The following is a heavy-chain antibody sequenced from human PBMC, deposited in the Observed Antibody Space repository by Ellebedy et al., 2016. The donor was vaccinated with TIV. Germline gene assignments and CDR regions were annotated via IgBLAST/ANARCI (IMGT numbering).Heavy chain of an antibody. Sequence: MPSETLSLTCIVSGVSISTYYWNWIRQPPGKGLEWIGYIYYGSANYNPSLKSRVTISSDTSKNQLSLKLSSVTAADTAVYYCARGGIGVGGDYWGQGTLVTVSS. V-gene: IGHV4-59*08. CDR1: GVSISTYY. D-gene: IGHD2-21*01. J-gene: IGHJ4*02. CDR3: ARGGIGVGGDY. CDR2: IYYGSA.